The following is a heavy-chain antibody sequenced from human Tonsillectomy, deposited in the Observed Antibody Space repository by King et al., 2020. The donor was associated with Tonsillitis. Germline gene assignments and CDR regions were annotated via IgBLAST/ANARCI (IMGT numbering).Heavy chain of an antibody. D-gene: IGHD3-22*01. CDR3: ARERVRSEYYHSSGFDY. CDR1: GGSISSGGYS. CDR2: IYYSGST. Sequence: LQLQESGSGLVKPSQTLSLTCAVSGGSISSGGYSWSWIRQPPGKGLEWIGYIYYSGSTYYNPSLKSRVTISVDRSKSQFSLKLSSVTAADTAVYYCARERVRSEYYHSSGFDYWGQGTLVTVSS. J-gene: IGHJ4*02. V-gene: IGHV4-30-2*01.